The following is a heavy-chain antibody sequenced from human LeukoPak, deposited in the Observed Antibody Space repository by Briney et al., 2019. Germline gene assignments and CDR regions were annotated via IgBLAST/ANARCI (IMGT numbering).Heavy chain of an antibody. V-gene: IGHV4-59*01. CDR3: ARLAMAVTPNFDS. CDR1: GASITSYY. Sequence: SETLSLTWSVVGASITSYYRGWIRPSPGKRLGRIRLMYYSATTNYTPSLKSRVNISLGMSKTQCSPKLSSVTAADTAVYYCARLAMAVTPNFDSWGQGTLVTVSS. J-gene: IGHJ4*02. D-gene: IGHD2-21*02. CDR2: MYYSATT.